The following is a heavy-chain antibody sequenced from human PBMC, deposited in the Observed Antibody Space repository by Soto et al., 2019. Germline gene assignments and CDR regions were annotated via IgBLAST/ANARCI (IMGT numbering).Heavy chain of an antibody. Sequence: VQLVESGGGVVQPGRSLRLSCVASGFTFSDYAMHWVRQAPGKGLEWVAVVSHDGRNTHYADSVKGRFTISRDSSKNTVSLEMTCLRAEDTAVYYCAKGGRQWLVTSDFNYWGQGALVTVSS. J-gene: IGHJ4*02. CDR1: GFTFSDYA. V-gene: IGHV3-30*18. CDR3: AKGGRQWLVTSDFNY. D-gene: IGHD6-19*01. CDR2: VSHDGRNT.